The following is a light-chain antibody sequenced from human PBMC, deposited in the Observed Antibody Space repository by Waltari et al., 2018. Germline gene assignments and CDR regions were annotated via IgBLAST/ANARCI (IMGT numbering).Light chain of an antibody. CDR3: QQSYSTPKT. Sequence: DIQMTQSPTSLSASVGDRVTNTCRASQSISSYLNCYQQKPGKAPKILTYAASSLQGGVPSRFSGSGSGTDFTITISSLQPEDFATYYCQQSYSTPKTFGQGTKVEIK. J-gene: IGKJ1*01. CDR1: QSISSY. V-gene: IGKV1-39*01. CDR2: AAS.